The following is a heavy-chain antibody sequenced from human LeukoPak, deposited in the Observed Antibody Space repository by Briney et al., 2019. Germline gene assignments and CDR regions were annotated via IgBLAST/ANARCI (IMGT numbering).Heavy chain of an antibody. V-gene: IGHV3-23*01. CDR3: AKYGLGSGIQVWGDFGMDV. CDR2: ISGSGGST. Sequence: GGSLRLSCAASGFTFSSYAMSWVRQAPGKGLEWVSAISGSGGSTYYADSVKGRFTTSRDNSKNTLYLQMNSLRAEDTAVYYCAKYGLGSGIQVWGDFGMDVWGQGTTVTVSS. CDR1: GFTFSSYA. D-gene: IGHD5-18*01. J-gene: IGHJ6*02.